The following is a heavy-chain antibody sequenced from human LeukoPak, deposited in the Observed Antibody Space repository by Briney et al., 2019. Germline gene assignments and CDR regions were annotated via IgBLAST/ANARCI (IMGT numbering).Heavy chain of an antibody. CDR3: ARHWLDSGTPDRFDY. J-gene: IGHJ4*02. D-gene: IGHD3-10*01. CDR2: IYHSGST. Sequence: SETLSLTCIVSGGSISSYYWSRIRQPPGKGLEWIGHIYHSGSTNYNPSLKSRVTILVDTSKNQFSLKLSSVTAADTAVYYCARHWLDSGTPDRFDYWGQGTLVTVSS. CDR1: GGSISSYY. V-gene: IGHV4-59*08.